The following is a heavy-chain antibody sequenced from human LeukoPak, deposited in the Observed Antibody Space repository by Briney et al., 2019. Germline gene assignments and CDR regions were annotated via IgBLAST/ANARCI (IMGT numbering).Heavy chain of an antibody. CDR2: IRYDGSNK. J-gene: IGHJ4*02. Sequence: GGSLRLSCAASGFTFSSYGMHWVRQAPGKGLEWVAFIRYDGSNKYYADSVKGRFTISRDNSKNTLYLQMNSLRAEDTAVYYCAKEYLSGWHAAFDYWGQGTLVTVSS. CDR3: AKEYLSGWHAAFDY. D-gene: IGHD6-19*01. V-gene: IGHV3-30*02. CDR1: GFTFSSYG.